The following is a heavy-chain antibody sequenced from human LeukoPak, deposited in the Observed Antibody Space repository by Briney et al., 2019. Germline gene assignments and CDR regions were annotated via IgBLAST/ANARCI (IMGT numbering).Heavy chain of an antibody. V-gene: IGHV4-34*01. CDR2: IYHDGST. CDR1: GGSFSGYY. D-gene: IGHD3-10*01. Sequence: SETLSLTCAVSGGSFSGYYWGWVRQSPGKGLERVGDIYHDGSTNYNSSLKRRVTPSADSSKSQYFLQLSSVTAANAAIYYCARVIRFNGFGELWFDYWGRGTLLTVSS. J-gene: IGHJ4*02. CDR3: ARVIRFNGFGELWFDY.